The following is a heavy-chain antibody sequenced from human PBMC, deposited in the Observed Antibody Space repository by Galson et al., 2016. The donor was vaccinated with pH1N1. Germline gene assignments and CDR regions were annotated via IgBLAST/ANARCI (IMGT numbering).Heavy chain of an antibody. J-gene: IGHJ4*02. CDR2: FSGSTA. D-gene: IGHD3-16*01. V-gene: IGHV3-23*01. CDR3: TRDAWGWLFDS. CDR1: GFTFSNYA. Sequence: SLRLSCAASGFTFSNYAMSWVRQAPGKGLEWVSGFSGSTALCADSVKDRFTISRDNLQNTFYLQMNSLRAEDTAIYYCTRDAWGWLFDSWGQGTLVTVSS.